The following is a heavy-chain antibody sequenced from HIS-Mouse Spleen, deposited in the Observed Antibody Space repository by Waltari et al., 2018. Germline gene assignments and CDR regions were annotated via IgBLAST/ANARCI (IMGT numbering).Heavy chain of an antibody. CDR1: GGSISSSSYY. CDR2: SYYSGRT. J-gene: IGHJ3*02. CDR3: ARAPTGFLEWFDAFDI. D-gene: IGHD3-3*01. Sequence: QLQLQESGPGLVKPSETLSLTCTVSGGSISSSSYYWGWIRQPPGKGLEWIGSSYYSGRTAYNPSLKSRVTIAVDTSKSQFSLKLSAVTAADTAVYYCARAPTGFLEWFDAFDIWGQGTMVTVSS. V-gene: IGHV4-39*07.